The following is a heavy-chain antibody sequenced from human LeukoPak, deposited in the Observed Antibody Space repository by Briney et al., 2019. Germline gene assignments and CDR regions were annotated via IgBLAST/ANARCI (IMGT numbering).Heavy chain of an antibody. CDR1: NYSIRSGYY. J-gene: IGHJ4*02. D-gene: IGHD6-19*01. CDR2: IYHSGST. CDR3: ARTLSGWNTYYFDY. Sequence: SETLSLTCTISNYSIRSGYYWGWLRQPPGKGLEWIGSIYHSGSTYYNPSLKSRVTISVDTSKNQFSLRLTVSSADTAVYYCARTLSGWNTYYFDYWGQGTLVTVSS. V-gene: IGHV4-38-2*02.